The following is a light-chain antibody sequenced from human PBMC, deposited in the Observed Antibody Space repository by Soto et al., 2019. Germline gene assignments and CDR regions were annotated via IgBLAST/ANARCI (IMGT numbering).Light chain of an antibody. J-gene: IGKJ1*01. CDR2: DAS. CDR3: QQYKSWRA. V-gene: IGKV3-15*01. CDR1: QIIDSK. Sequence: TQSPSFLSASVGDRVTITCRASQIIDSKLAWYQQRPGQAPRLLIYDASIRATGIPARFSGSGSGTEFTLTISGLQSEDFGVYYCQQYKSWRAFGQGTNVEV.